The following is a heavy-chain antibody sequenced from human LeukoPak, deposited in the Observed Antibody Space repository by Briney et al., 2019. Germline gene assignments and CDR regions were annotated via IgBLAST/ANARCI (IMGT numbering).Heavy chain of an antibody. CDR2: IYYSGST. V-gene: IGHV4-59*01. Sequence: SETLSLTCTVSGGSISSYYWSWIRQPPGKGLEGIGYIYYSGSTNYNPSLKSRVTISVDRSKNQLSLKLNSVTAAEPGVYYCASHVRLFDWKNTGGALDIWGQGTQVTVSS. J-gene: IGHJ3*02. CDR3: ASHVRLFDWKNTGGALDI. CDR1: GGSISSYY. D-gene: IGHD3-9*01.